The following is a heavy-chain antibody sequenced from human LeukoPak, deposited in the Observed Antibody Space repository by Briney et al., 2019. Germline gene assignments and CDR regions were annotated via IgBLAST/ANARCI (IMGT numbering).Heavy chain of an antibody. CDR1: GFTFSSYS. CDR2: ISSSSSSI. V-gene: IGHV3-48*01. J-gene: IGHJ4*02. D-gene: IGHD3-22*01. CDR3: AKDSFLGWNYYDSGSYLSGY. Sequence: SGGSLRLSCAASGFTFSSYSINWVRQAPGKGLEWVSYISSSSSSIYYADSVKGRFTISRDNAKNSLYLQMNSLRAEDTAVYYCAKDSFLGWNYYDSGSYLSGYWGQGTLVTVSS.